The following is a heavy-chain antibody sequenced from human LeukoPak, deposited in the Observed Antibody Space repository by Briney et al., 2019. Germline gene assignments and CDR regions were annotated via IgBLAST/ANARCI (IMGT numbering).Heavy chain of an antibody. J-gene: IGHJ2*01. D-gene: IGHD3-3*01. CDR2: IYYSGST. CDR1: GGSISSYY. Sequence: SETLSLTCTVSGGSISSYYWSWIRQPPGKGLEWIGYIYYSGSTNYNPSLKSRVTISVETSKNQFSLKLSSVTAADTAVYYCARSKDETYYDFWSGYPRYFDLWGRGTLVTVSS. V-gene: IGHV4-59*12. CDR3: ARSKDETYYDFWSGYPRYFDL.